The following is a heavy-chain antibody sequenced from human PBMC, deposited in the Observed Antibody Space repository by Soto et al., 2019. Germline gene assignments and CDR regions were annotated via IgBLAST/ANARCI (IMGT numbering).Heavy chain of an antibody. J-gene: IGHJ6*02. CDR3: ARQGFGPLHGLVGV. Sequence: QVQLQESGPGLVKPSETLSLSCTVSGGSISSYYWSWFRQSPGKRMEWIGYVHHSWGSSYNPALQSRFAISLDTPKSQFTVKVTSATATDTAVYYCARQGFGPLHGLVGVWGQGTTVTVSS. CDR2: VHHSWGS. D-gene: IGHD3-10*01. V-gene: IGHV4-59*08. CDR1: GGSISSYY.